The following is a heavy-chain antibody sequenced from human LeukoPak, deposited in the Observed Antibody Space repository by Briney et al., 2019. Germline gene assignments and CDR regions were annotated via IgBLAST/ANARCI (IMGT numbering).Heavy chain of an antibody. CDR3: ARGDLYYYDSSGYPLAFDI. J-gene: IGHJ3*02. D-gene: IGHD3-22*01. Sequence: SETLSLTCTVSGGSISSYYWSWIRQPPGKGLEWIGYIYYSGSTNYNPSLKSRVTISVDTSKNQFSLKLSSVTAADTAVHYCARGDLYYYDSSGYPLAFDIWGQGTMVTVSS. CDR1: GGSISSYY. CDR2: IYYSGST. V-gene: IGHV4-59*01.